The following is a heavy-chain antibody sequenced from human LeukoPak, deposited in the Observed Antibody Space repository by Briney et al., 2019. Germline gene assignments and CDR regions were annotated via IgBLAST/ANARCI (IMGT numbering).Heavy chain of an antibody. CDR3: ARRGSGWQKTHNWFDP. V-gene: IGHV5-51*01. CDR1: GYSFTTYW. D-gene: IGHD6-19*01. Sequence: GASLKISCKGSGYSFTTYWIAWVRQMPGKGLEWMGIIYPDDSETRYSPSFQGQVTISADKSISTAYLQWSSLKASDTAMYYCARRGSGWQKTHNWFDPWGQGTLVTVSS. J-gene: IGHJ5*02. CDR2: IYPDDSET.